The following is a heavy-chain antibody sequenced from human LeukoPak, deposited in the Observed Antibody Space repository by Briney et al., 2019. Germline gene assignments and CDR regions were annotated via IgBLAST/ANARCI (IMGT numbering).Heavy chain of an antibody. J-gene: IGHJ4*02. D-gene: IGHD2-15*01. CDR3: ATKTGHCSGGSCYDY. Sequence: GGTLRLSCAVSGLTVSSSFMSWVRQAPGKGLEWVAVIWHDGSDKYYADSVKGRFTISRDNSKNTLFLEMNSLRAEDTAVYYCATKTGHCSGGSCYDYWGQGTLVTVSS. CDR2: IWHDGSDK. V-gene: IGHV3-33*03. CDR1: GLTVSSSF.